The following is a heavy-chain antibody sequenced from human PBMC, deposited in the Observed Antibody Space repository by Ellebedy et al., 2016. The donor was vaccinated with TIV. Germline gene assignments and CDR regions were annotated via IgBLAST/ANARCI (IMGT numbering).Heavy chain of an antibody. J-gene: IGHJ3*02. CDR2: INQGGSQK. D-gene: IGHD4-17*01. CDR1: GFTFNTYW. V-gene: IGHV3-7*01. Sequence: GESLKISCAASGFTFNTYWMTWVRQAPGKGLEWVANINQGGSQKYYVDSVKGRFIVSRDNAKNSLYLQMNSPRDDDTAGYYCATDGSYGDYLSPRHAFAIWGLGTTVTVSS. CDR3: ATDGSYGDYLSPRHAFAI.